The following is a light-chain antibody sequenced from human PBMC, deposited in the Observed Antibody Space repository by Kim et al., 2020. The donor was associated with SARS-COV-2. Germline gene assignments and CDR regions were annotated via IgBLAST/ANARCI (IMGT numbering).Light chain of an antibody. CDR1: QSIGTR. CDR3: QQSYSTPWLT. J-gene: IGKJ4*01. CDR2: AAS. Sequence: IQMTQSPSSLAASVVDRVTIACRASQSIGTRLNWYQQRPGKAPKLLIYAASTLQGGVPSRFSGTGSGTDFALTISSLQPEDLATYYCQQSYSTPWLTFGGGTKVDIK. V-gene: IGKV1-39*01.